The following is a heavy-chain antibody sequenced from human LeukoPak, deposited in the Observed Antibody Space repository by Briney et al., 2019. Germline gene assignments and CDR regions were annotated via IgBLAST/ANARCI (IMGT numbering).Heavy chain of an antibody. J-gene: IGHJ5*01. V-gene: IGHV3-21*01. CDR1: GLTFRSYY. CDR2: ITSSTESI. CDR3: TREGYGSANYPIYT. Sequence: WGALRLSCASSGLTFRSYYMNWLRQAPGKGLEWVSSITSSTESISYANSVKCRFTISTANAKTSLYRQMNSPRVEETAVYYCTREGYGSANYPIYTWGHGTLVTVSS. D-gene: IGHD3-10*01.